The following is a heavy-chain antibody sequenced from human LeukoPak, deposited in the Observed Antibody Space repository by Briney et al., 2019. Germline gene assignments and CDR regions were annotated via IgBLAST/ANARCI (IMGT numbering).Heavy chain of an antibody. V-gene: IGHV1-18*01. D-gene: IGHD3-10*01. CDR3: ARDLDGSGSYYTDY. CDR2: ISAYNGNT. CDR1: AYTFSNYG. J-gene: IGHJ4*01. Sequence: ASVKVSCKASAYTFSNYGFNWVRQAPGQGLEWMGWISAYNGNTKYAQRFQGRFTMTTDTSTSTAYMELRSLTSDDTAVYYCARDLDGSGSYYTDYWGHGTLVTVSS.